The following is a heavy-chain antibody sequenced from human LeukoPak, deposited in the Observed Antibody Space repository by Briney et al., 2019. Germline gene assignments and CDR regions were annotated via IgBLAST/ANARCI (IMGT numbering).Heavy chain of an antibody. Sequence: GGSLRLSCAASGFTFSSYGMHWVRQPPGKGLEWVAFIRYDGSNKYYADSVRGRFTISRDNSKNTLYLQMNSLRAEDTAVYYCANSGGDCSSTSCYPLDYWGQGTLVTVSS. D-gene: IGHD2-2*01. CDR1: GFTFSSYG. J-gene: IGHJ4*02. CDR2: IRYDGSNK. V-gene: IGHV3-30*02. CDR3: ANSGGDCSSTSCYPLDY.